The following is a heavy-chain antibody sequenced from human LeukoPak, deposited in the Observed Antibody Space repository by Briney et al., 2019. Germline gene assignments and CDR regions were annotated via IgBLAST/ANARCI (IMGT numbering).Heavy chain of an antibody. CDR3: AKDFVGTGNFRGGDY. CDR1: GFTFSSYG. CDR2: ISRYGGNI. V-gene: IGHV3-23*01. Sequence: GGSLRLSCAASGFTFSSYGMSWVRQAPGKGLEWVSGISRYGGNIYYAESVKGRFTISRDNSNDTLYLQMNTLRVEDTAVYYCAKDFVGTGNFRGGDYWGQGTLVTVSS. D-gene: IGHD2-8*02. J-gene: IGHJ4*02.